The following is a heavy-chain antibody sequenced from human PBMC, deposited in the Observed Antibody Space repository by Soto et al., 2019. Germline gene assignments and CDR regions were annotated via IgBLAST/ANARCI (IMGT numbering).Heavy chain of an antibody. CDR3: ARYSSGWTTYFDY. Sequence: SETLSLTCTVSGGSISSYYWSWIRQPPGKGLEWIGYIYYSGSTNYNPSLKSRVTISVDTSKNQFSLKLSSVTAADTAVYYCARYSSGWTTYFDYWGQGTLVTVPQ. CDR2: IYYSGST. D-gene: IGHD6-19*01. J-gene: IGHJ4*02. V-gene: IGHV4-59*01. CDR1: GGSISSYY.